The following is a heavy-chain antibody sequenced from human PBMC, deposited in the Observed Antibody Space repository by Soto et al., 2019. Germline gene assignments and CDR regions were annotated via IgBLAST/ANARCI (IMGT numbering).Heavy chain of an antibody. Sequence: GGSLRLSCAASGFTVSSNYMSWVRQAPGKGLEWVSVIYSGGSTYYADSLRGRFTISRDNAKKSLYLQMNSLRAEDTAVYYCARAYCSGGSCYSGDLFDYWGQGTLVTVSS. CDR2: IYSGGST. V-gene: IGHV3-53*01. CDR1: GFTVSSNY. CDR3: ARAYCSGGSCYSGDLFDY. J-gene: IGHJ4*02. D-gene: IGHD2-15*01.